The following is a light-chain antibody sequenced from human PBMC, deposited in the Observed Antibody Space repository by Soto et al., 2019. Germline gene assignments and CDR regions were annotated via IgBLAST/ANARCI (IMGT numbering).Light chain of an antibody. J-gene: IGLJ1*01. CDR3: CSYAGSYTYV. CDR1: SSDVGGYNY. V-gene: IGLV2-11*01. CDR2: DVS. Sequence: SVLTQPRSVSGSPGQAGTISCTGTSSDVGGYNYVSWYQQHPGKAPKLMIYDVSKRPSGVPDRFSGSKSGNTASLTISGLQAEDEADYYCCSYAGSYTYVFGTGTKATV.